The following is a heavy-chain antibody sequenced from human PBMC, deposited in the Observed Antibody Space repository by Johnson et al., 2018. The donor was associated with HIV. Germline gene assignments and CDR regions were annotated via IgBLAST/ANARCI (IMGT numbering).Heavy chain of an antibody. D-gene: IGHD1-26*01. CDR3: AKDKSIVGATSNAFDI. J-gene: IGHJ3*02. CDR2: MRYDGTSA. CDR1: GFSFSSYG. Sequence: QVQLVESGGRVVQPGGSLRLSCAASGFSFSSYGMHWVRQAPGKGLEWVTFMRYDGTSANYADSVKGRFRITRDNSNNTVYLHMNSLRAEDTAVYYCAKDKSIVGATSNAFDIWGQGTMVTVSS. V-gene: IGHV3-30*02.